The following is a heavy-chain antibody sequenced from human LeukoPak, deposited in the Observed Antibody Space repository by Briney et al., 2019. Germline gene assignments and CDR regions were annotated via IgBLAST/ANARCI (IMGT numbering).Heavy chain of an antibody. CDR3: ARKRLLDY. Sequence: GGSLRLSCTASGFTFSSNEMNWVRQAPGKGLEWVSYIGSRGSTIHYAHSVKGRFTVSRDDAKNSLYLQMSSLRAEDTAVYYCARKRLLDYWGQGTLVSVSS. D-gene: IGHD1-1*01. CDR2: IGSRGSTI. CDR1: GFTFSSNE. V-gene: IGHV3-48*03. J-gene: IGHJ4*02.